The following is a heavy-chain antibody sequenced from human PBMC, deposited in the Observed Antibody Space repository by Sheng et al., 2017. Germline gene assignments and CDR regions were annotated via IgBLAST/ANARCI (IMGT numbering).Heavy chain of an antibody. V-gene: IGHV4-34*01. CDR3: ARRNGYAQGARFDP. Sequence: QVQLQQWGAGLLKPSETLSLNCAVYGGSFSGYYWSWLRQSPGKGLEWIGEIDHGGSTNHKPSLKSRVTISVDTSKSQFSLKLSSVTAADTAVYYCARRNGYAQGARFDPWGQGTLVTVSS. CDR1: GGSFSGYY. D-gene: IGHD5-12*01. J-gene: IGHJ5*02. CDR2: IDHGGST.